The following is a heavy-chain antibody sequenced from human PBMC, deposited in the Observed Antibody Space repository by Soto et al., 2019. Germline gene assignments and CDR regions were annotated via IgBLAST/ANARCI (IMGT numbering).Heavy chain of an antibody. CDR3: ARDGNYCSGGSCYLSRFEF. V-gene: IGHV1-2*04. CDR2: INPNSGGT. J-gene: IGHJ4*02. CDR1: GYTFTGYY. D-gene: IGHD2-15*01. Sequence: ASVKVSCKASGYTFTGYYMHWVRQAPGQGLEWMGWINPNSGGTNYAQKFQGWVTMTRDTSISTAYMELSRLRSDDTAVYYCARDGNYCSGGSCYLSRFEFWGQGTLVTVSS.